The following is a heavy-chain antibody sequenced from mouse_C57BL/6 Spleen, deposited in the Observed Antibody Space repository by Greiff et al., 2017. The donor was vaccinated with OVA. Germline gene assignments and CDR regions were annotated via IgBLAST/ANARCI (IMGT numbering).Heavy chain of an antibody. V-gene: IGHV1-82*01. Sequence: QVQLQQSGPELVKPGASVKISCKASGYAFSSSWMNWVKQRPGKGLEWIGRIYPGDGDTNYNGKFKGKATLTADKSSSTAYMQLSSLTSEDSAVYFCARRGLDDGYYNYAMDYWGQGTSVTVSS. CDR1: GYAFSSSW. D-gene: IGHD2-3*01. CDR2: IYPGDGDT. CDR3: ARRGLDDGYYNYAMDY. J-gene: IGHJ4*01.